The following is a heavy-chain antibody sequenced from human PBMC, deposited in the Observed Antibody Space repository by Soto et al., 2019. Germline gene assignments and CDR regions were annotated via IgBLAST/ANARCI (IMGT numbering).Heavy chain of an antibody. Sequence: ASVKVSCKASGYSVSDYFIQWVRQAPGQGLEWVAWINPKTAATNYAKKFQGRVSLTWDTSSSTAYMELTRLRPDDTAVYYCARIKWGLDFYNGMDVWGQGTTVTVSS. CDR1: GYSVSDYF. J-gene: IGHJ6*02. D-gene: IGHD1-26*01. CDR2: INPKTAAT. CDR3: ARIKWGLDFYNGMDV. V-gene: IGHV1-2*02.